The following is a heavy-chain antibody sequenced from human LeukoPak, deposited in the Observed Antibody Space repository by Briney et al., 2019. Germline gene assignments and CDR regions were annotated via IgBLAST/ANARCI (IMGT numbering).Heavy chain of an antibody. CDR3: ARGGYDILTGYPYYFDY. V-gene: IGHV4-4*07. CDR2: IYTSGST. J-gene: IGHJ4*02. Sequence: PSKTLSLTCTVSGGSISSYYWSWIRQPAGKGLEWIGRIYTSGSTNYNPSLKSRVTMSVDTSKNQFSLKLSSVTAADTAVYYCARGGYDILTGYPYYFDYWGQGTLVTVSS. D-gene: IGHD3-9*01. CDR1: GGSISSYY.